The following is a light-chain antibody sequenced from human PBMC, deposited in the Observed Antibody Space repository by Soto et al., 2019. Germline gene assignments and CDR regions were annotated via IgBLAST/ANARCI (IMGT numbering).Light chain of an antibody. Sequence: DIQMTQSPSTLSASVGDRVTITCRASQSISSWLAWYQQKPGKAPKLLIYTASSLESGVPSRFSGSGSGTEFTLTISTLQPDDFASYYCQQYNFYPLTFGGGTKVEIK. CDR2: TAS. V-gene: IGKV1-5*03. CDR3: QQYNFYPLT. J-gene: IGKJ4*01. CDR1: QSISSW.